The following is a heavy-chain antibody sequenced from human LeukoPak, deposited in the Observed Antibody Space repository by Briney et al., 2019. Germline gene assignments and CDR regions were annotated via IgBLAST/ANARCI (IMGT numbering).Heavy chain of an antibody. CDR3: ASTGDYYDSSGYYGY. Sequence: GGSLRLSCAASGFTFSSYGMHWVRQAPGKGLEWVAVISYDGSNKYYADSVKGRFTISRDNAKNSLYLQMNSLRAEDTAVYYCASTGDYYDSSGYYGYWGQGTLVTVSS. V-gene: IGHV3-30*03. CDR1: GFTFSSYG. J-gene: IGHJ4*02. D-gene: IGHD3-22*01. CDR2: ISYDGSNK.